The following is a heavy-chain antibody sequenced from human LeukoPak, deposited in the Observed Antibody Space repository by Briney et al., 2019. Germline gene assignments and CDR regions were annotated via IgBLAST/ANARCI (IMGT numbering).Heavy chain of an antibody. CDR3: ASCLTYYYDSSGYYVDY. CDR1: GFTFSSYA. D-gene: IGHD3-22*01. CDR2: IRYDGSNK. V-gene: IGHV3-30*04. Sequence: PGRSLRLSCAASGFTFSSYAMHWVRQAPGKGLEWVAFIRYDGSNKYYADSVKGRFTISRDNSKNTLYLQMNSLRAEDTAVYYCASCLTYYYDSSGYYVDYWGQGTLVTVSS. J-gene: IGHJ4*02.